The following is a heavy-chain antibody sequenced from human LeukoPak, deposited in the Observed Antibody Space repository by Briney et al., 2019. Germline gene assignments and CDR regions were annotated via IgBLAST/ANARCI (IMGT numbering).Heavy chain of an antibody. J-gene: IGHJ4*02. CDR2: ISAYNGNT. CDR1: GYTFTSYG. CDR3: ARDPDYGDYALP. V-gene: IGHV1-18*01. Sequence: ASVKVSCKASGYTFTSYGISWVRQAPGQGLEWMGWISAYNGNTNYAQKLQGRVTMTTETSTSTAYMELRSLRSDDTAVYYCARDPDYGDYALPWGQGTLVTVSS. D-gene: IGHD4-17*01.